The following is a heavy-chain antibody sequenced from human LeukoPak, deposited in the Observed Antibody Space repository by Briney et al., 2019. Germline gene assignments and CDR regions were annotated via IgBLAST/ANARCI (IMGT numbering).Heavy chain of an antibody. CDR2: ISSSSSYI. CDR3: ARLAGTYYFDY. Sequence: GGSLRLSCAASGFTFSSYSMNWVRQAPGKGLEWASSISSSSSYIYYADSLKGRFTISRDNAKNSLYLQMNSLRAEDTAVYYCARLAGTYYFDYWGQGTLVTVSS. J-gene: IGHJ4*02. V-gene: IGHV3-21*01. CDR1: GFTFSSYS. D-gene: IGHD1-1*01.